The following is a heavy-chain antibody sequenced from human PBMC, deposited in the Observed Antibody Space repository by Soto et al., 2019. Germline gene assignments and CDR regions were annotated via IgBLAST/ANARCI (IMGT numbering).Heavy chain of an antibody. Sequence: QVQLQESGPGLVKPSETLSLTCTVSGGSISSYYWSWIRQPPGKGLEWIGYIYYSGSTNYNPSLKGRVTLSVDTSMNQFSLKLSSVPAADRAVYYCAGALFLVKGQRVWYLDLWGRGTLVTVSS. V-gene: IGHV4-59*01. D-gene: IGHD6-25*01. CDR3: AGALFLVKGQRVWYLDL. CDR1: GGSISSYY. CDR2: IYYSGST. J-gene: IGHJ2*01.